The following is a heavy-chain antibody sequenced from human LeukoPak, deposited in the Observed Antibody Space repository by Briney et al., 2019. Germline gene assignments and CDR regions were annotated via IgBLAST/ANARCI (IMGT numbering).Heavy chain of an antibody. J-gene: IGHJ4*02. Sequence: SGPTLVHPTQPLTLTCTFSGFSLSTSGVGVGWIRQPPGRALEWLALSYWDDDKGYRPSLKSRLTITKDTSRNQVVLTMTNMDPVDTATYYCAHMIYSNSYFDYWGQGTLVTVSS. V-gene: IGHV2-5*02. CDR3: AHMIYSNSYFDY. D-gene: IGHD4-11*01. CDR2: SYWDDDK. CDR1: GFSLSTSGVG.